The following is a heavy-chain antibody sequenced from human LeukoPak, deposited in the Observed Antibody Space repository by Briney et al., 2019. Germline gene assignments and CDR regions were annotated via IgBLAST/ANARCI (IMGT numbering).Heavy chain of an antibody. V-gene: IGHV3-64D*06. D-gene: IGHD3-10*01. CDR3: TKDPYYYGSGSYSRFDY. CDR1: GFTFSTYA. J-gene: IGHJ4*02. Sequence: GGPLRLSCSASGFTFSTYAMQWVRQAPGKGLEYVSAISGNGSTTFCVDSVKGKFTISRDCSNNTLFLHMSSLRAEDTAVYYCTKDPYYYGSGSYSRFDYWGQGTLVTVSS. CDR2: ISGNGSTT.